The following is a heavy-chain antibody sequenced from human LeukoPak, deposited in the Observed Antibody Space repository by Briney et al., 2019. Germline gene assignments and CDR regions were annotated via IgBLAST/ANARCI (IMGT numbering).Heavy chain of an antibody. D-gene: IGHD3-22*01. V-gene: IGHV3-33*01. CDR1: GFTFSSYG. CDR2: IWYDGSNK. J-gene: IGHJ3*02. Sequence: GGSLRLSCAASGFTFSSYGMHWVRQAPGKGLEWVAVIWYDGSNKYYADSVKGRFTISRDNSKNTLYLQMNSLRAEDTAVYYCARERYYYDSSGYLDAFDIWGQGTMVTVSS. CDR3: ARERYYYDSSGYLDAFDI.